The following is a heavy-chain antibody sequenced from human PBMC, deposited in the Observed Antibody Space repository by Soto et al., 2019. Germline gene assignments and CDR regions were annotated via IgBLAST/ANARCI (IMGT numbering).Heavy chain of an antibody. CDR3: AKTRELGKCGDTCPGHSGSGH. Sequence: GVSLRLSCAASGFIFDDYAMHWVRQSPGKGLEWVSGISWNSGHIDYAAPVRGRFTISRDNAKNSVYLQMNSLTSEDTALYYCAKTRELGKCGDTCPGHSGSGHWGRGT. CDR2: ISWNSGHI. V-gene: IGHV3-9*01. J-gene: IGHJ5*02. CDR1: GFIFDDYA. D-gene: IGHD2-21*01.